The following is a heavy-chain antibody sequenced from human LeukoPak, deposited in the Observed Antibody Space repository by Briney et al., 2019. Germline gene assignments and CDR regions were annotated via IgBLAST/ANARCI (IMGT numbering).Heavy chain of an antibody. J-gene: IGHJ4*02. CDR3: AIGGGNKGYYFDY. V-gene: IGHV4-34*01. Sequence: SETLSLTCAVYGGSFSGYYWSWIRQPPGKGLEWIGEINHSGSTNYNPSLKSRVTISVDTSKNQFSLKLSSVTAADTAVYYCAIGGGNKGYYFDYWGQGTLVTVSS. CDR2: INHSGST. D-gene: IGHD4-23*01. CDR1: GGSFSGYY.